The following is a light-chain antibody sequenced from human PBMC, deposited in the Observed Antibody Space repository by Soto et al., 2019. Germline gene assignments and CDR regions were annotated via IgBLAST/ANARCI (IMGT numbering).Light chain of an antibody. V-gene: IGKV1-5*03. CDR2: KAS. CDR1: QTISSW. Sequence: DIQMTQSPSTLSGSVGDRVTITCRASQTISSWLAWYQQKPGKAPKLLIYKASTLKCGVPSRFSVRGSGTEFTLTISSLQPEDFATYYCQHYNSYSEAFGQGTKVELK. J-gene: IGKJ1*01. CDR3: QHYNSYSEA.